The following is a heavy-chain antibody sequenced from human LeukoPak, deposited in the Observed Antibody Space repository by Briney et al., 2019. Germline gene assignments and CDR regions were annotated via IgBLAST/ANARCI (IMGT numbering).Heavy chain of an antibody. V-gene: IGHV3-9*01. D-gene: IGHD2-2*01. CDR2: ISWNSGSI. CDR1: GFTFDDYA. CDR3: AKASLGGYCSSTSCWINYFDY. Sequence: GGSLRLSCAASGFTFDDYAMHWVRQAPGKGLEWVSGISWNSGSIGYADSVKGRFTISGDNAKNSLYLQMNSLRAEDTALYYCAKASLGGYCSSTSCWINYFDYWGQGTLVTVSS. J-gene: IGHJ4*02.